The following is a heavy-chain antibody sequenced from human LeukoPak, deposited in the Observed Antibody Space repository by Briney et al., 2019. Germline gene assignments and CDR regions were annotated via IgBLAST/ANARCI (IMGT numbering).Heavy chain of an antibody. CDR3: ARGPTLGLAI. V-gene: IGHV1-2*02. CDR1: GYTFTAYY. CDR2: INPNSGDT. J-gene: IGHJ3*02. Sequence: ASVKVSRKPSGYTFTAYYIHWVRQAPGQGLEWMGWINPNSGDTSLPQRFQGRVTMTRDTSIITAYMELSSLTSDDTVMYYCARGPTLGLAIWGKGTMVTASS.